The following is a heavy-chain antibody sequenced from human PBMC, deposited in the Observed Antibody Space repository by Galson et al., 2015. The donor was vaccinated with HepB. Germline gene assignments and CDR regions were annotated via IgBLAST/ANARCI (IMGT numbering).Heavy chain of an antibody. CDR2: FDPEDGET. J-gene: IGHJ4*02. V-gene: IGHV1-24*01. Sequence: SVKVSCKVSGYTLTELSMHWVRQAPGKGLEWMGGFDPEDGETIYAQKFQGRVTMTEDTSTDTAYMELSSLGSEDTAVYYCATARLQWELRGLLDYWGQGTLVTVSS. CDR1: GYTLTELS. D-gene: IGHD1-26*01. CDR3: ATARLQWELRGLLDY.